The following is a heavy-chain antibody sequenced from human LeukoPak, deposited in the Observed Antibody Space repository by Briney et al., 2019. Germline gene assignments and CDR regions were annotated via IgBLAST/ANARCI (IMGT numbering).Heavy chain of an antibody. CDR1: GFTFSSYV. CDR2: ISGSGGST. CDR3: AKDRGLYYYGSGSSFYFDY. D-gene: IGHD3-10*01. V-gene: IGHV3-23*01. Sequence: RGSLRLSCAASGFTFSSYVMSWVRQAPGKGLEWVSAISGSGGSTYYADSVKGRFTISRDNSKNTLYLQMNSLRAEDTAVYYCAKDRGLYYYGSGSSFYFDYWGQGTLVTVSS. J-gene: IGHJ4*02.